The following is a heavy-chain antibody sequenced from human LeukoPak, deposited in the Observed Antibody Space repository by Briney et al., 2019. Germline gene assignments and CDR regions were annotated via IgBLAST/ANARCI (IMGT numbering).Heavy chain of an antibody. V-gene: IGHV4-61*01. CDR1: GGSVSSGSYY. CDR3: AREVLYGSGSYLDY. CDR2: IYYSGST. J-gene: IGHJ4*02. D-gene: IGHD3-10*01. Sequence: SETLSLTCTVSGGSVSSGSYYWSWIRQPPGKGLEWIGYIYYSGSTNYNPSLKSRVIISVDTSKNQFSLKLSSVTAADTAVYYCAREVLYGSGSYLDYWGQGTLVTVSS.